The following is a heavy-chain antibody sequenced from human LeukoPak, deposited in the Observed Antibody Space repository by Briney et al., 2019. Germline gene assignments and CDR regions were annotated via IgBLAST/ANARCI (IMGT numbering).Heavy chain of an antibody. D-gene: IGHD6-13*01. V-gene: IGHV3-48*03. CDR3: ARDRSSSWGNWFDP. Sequence: GGSLRLSCAASGFTFSSYEMNWVRQAPGKGLEWASYISSSGSTIYYADSVKGRFTISRDNAKNSLYLQMNSLRAEDTAVYYCARDRSSSWGNWFDPWGEGTLVTVSS. J-gene: IGHJ5*02. CDR1: GFTFSSYE. CDR2: ISSSGSTI.